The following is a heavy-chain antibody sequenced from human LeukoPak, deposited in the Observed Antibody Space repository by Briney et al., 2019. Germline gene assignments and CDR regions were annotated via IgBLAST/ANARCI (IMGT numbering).Heavy chain of an antibody. Sequence: GASVKVSCKASGYTFTSYYMHWVRQAPGQGLEWMGWINTYTGNPTYAQGFTGRFVFSLDTSVSTAYLQISSLKAEDTAVYYCARDPRYCSGGSCALHYYGMDVWGQGTTVTVSS. V-gene: IGHV7-4-1*02. D-gene: IGHD2-15*01. J-gene: IGHJ6*02. CDR3: ARDPRYCSGGSCALHYYGMDV. CDR1: GYTFTSYY. CDR2: INTYTGNP.